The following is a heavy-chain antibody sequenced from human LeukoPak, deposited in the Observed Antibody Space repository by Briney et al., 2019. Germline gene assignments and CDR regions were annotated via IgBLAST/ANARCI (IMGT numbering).Heavy chain of an antibody. V-gene: IGHV4-34*01. J-gene: IGHJ4*02. D-gene: IGHD6-13*01. CDR2: INHSGST. CDR3: ASQGESSSWYLDY. Sequence: PSETLSLTCAVYGGSFSGYYWSWIRQPPGKGLEWIGEINHSGSTNYNPSLKSRVTISVDTSKNQFSLKLSSVTAADTAVYYCASQGESSSWYLDYWGQGTLVTVSS. CDR1: GGSFSGYY.